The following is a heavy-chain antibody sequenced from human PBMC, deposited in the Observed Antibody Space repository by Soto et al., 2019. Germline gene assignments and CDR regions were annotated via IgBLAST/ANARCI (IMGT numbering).Heavy chain of an antibody. CDR1: GDSISSYY. Sequence: QVQLQESGPGLVKPSETLSLTCAVSGDSISSYYCMWIRQPPGKGLESIGYLYYGRSANYNPSLKSRVTLSVDTSTNQCSMTLSSMTAADPAVYYCALRSMAVVPEYWGQGTLVTASS. J-gene: IGHJ4*02. V-gene: IGHV4-59*01. CDR2: LYYGRSA. CDR3: ALRSMAVVPEY. D-gene: IGHD3-22*01.